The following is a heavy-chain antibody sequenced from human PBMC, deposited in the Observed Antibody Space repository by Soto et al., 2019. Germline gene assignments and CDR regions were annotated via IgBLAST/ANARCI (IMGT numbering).Heavy chain of an antibody. V-gene: IGHV4-31*03. CDR2: IYHTEKT. CDR1: GDAIYIGGYY. D-gene: IGHD2-2*01. CDR3: ARDGSSTATWIDP. J-gene: IGHJ5*02. Sequence: SETLSLTCTVSGDAIYIGGYYWTWIRQHPGKSLEWIGYIYHTEKTYYNPSLESRVTMSVDTSKNQFSLTLASVTAAATAAYYCARDGSSTATWIDPWGKGTLVSGAS.